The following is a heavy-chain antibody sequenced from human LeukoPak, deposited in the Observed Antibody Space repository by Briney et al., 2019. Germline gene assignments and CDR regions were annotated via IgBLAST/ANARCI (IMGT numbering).Heavy chain of an antibody. CDR2: IYYRVTS. Sequence: KSSETLSLTCTVSGYSISSGYYWSWIRQPPGKGLEWIGYIYYRVTSDYNPSLKSRVTMSVDMSTRQISLKLSSVTAADTAVYYCARAVGGDGSGSLWGPGTLVTVSS. D-gene: IGHD3-10*01. V-gene: IGHV4-61*01. J-gene: IGHJ4*02. CDR3: ARAVGGDGSGSL. CDR1: GYSISSGYY.